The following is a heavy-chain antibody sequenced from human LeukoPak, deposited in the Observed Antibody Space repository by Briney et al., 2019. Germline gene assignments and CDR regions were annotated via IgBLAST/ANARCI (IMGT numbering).Heavy chain of an antibody. CDR2: IHPRRGDT. J-gene: IGHJ4*02. Sequence: ASVKVSCKALVYTFTDHYFHWLRQAPGQGREWMGWIHPRRGDTNYAQKFQGRVSLTRDTSISTAYMELSRLTSDDTAVYYCARDHNWGPDYWGQGTLVSVSS. CDR3: ARDHNWGPDY. CDR1: VYTFTDHY. D-gene: IGHD7-27*01. V-gene: IGHV1-2*02.